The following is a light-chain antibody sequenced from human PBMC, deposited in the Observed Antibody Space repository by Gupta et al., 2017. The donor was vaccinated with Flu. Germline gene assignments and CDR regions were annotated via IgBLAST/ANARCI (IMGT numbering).Light chain of an antibody. Sequence: EIELTQSPATLSLSPGERATLSCRASQSVNTYLAWYQKKPGQAPRLLIYDASNRATGIPARFSGSGSGTDFTLTTSSLEPEDFAVYYCQKRSNWPPYTFGQGTRLEIK. CDR3: QKRSNWPPYT. V-gene: IGKV3-11*01. CDR1: QSVNTY. CDR2: DAS. J-gene: IGKJ2*01.